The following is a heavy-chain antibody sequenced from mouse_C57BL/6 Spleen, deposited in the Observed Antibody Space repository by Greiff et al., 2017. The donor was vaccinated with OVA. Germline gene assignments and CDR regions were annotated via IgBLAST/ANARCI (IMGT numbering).Heavy chain of an antibody. CDR2: ISDGGSYT. V-gene: IGHV5-4*01. CDR3: ARLYYGSYWYFDV. D-gene: IGHD1-1*01. J-gene: IGHJ1*03. Sequence: EVQRVESGGGLVKPGGSLKLSCAASGFTFSSYAMSWVRQTPEKRLEWVATISDGGSYTYYPDNVKGRFTISRDNAKNNLYLQMSHLKSEDTAMYYCARLYYGSYWYFDVWGTGTTVTVSS. CDR1: GFTFSSYA.